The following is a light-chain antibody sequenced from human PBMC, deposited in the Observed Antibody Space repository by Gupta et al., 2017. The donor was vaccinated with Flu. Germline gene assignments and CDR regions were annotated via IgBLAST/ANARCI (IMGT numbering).Light chain of an antibody. J-gene: IGLJ1*01. Sequence: QSALTQPRSVSGSPGQSVTISCTGTSSYVGGYNFVSWYQQHPGKAPKLMIYDVNKRPSGVPDRFSGSKSGNTASLTISGLQAEDEADYYCCSYVGSYSYVFGSGTEVTVL. CDR1: SSYVGGYNF. CDR3: CSYVGSYSYV. V-gene: IGLV2-11*01. CDR2: DVN.